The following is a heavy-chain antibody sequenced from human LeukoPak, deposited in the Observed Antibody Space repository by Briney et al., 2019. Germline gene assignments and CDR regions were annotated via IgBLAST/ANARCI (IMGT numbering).Heavy chain of an antibody. CDR2: IYPGESDT. CDR3: ARLWAAMVILDH. V-gene: IGHV5-51*01. D-gene: IGHD5-18*01. Sequence: GAPMQISCKGSGYSFTSYWICWVRQMPGKGLEWMGIIYPGESDTRYSPSFQGQVTISADKSISTAYLQCSSLKASDTAMYYCARLWAAMVILDHWGQGTLLSV. CDR1: GYSFTSYW. J-gene: IGHJ4*02.